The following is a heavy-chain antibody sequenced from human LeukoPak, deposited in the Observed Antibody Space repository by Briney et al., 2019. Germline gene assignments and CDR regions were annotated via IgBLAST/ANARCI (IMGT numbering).Heavy chain of an antibody. CDR2: ISSSSTYI. D-gene: IGHD1-7*01. Sequence: GGSLRLSWAASGFTFSSYAMSWVRQAPGKGLDWVSSISSSSTYIYYADSVKGRFTISRDDAENTAYLQMNSLKTEDTAVYYCARLLGDYWNYGGNFDSWGQGTLVTVSS. J-gene: IGHJ4*02. CDR1: GFTFSSYA. V-gene: IGHV3-21*04. CDR3: ARLLGDYWNYGGNFDS.